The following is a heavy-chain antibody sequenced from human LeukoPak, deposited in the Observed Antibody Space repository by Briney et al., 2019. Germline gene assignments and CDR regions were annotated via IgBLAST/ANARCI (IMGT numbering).Heavy chain of an antibody. CDR3: ARDQGLTAPPHYGLDV. CDR2: IIPVLNIT. J-gene: IGHJ6*02. CDR1: GGTFSTSA. V-gene: IGHV1-69*04. Sequence: GASVQVSCETSGGTFSTSAITWVRQAPGQGLEWMGRIIPVLNITTYAQRFQGRVTITADTSTSTVYMELSSLRSEETAVYYCARDQGLTAPPHYGLDVWGQGPPVIVSS. D-gene: IGHD5-18*01.